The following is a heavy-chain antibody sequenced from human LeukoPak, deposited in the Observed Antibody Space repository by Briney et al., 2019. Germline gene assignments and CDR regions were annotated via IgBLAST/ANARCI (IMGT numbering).Heavy chain of an antibody. V-gene: IGHV4-4*07. CDR2: IYASGIT. CDR1: GGSITSYY. CDR3: ARERSSGYPFSFEH. J-gene: IGHJ4*02. Sequence: SETLSLTCTVSGGSITSYYWSWIRQPAGKGLEWLGRIYASGITNYNPSLKSRVTMSVDTSKTQFSLKLTSVTAADTAVYYCARERSSGYPFSFEHWGQGSLVTVSS. D-gene: IGHD3-22*01.